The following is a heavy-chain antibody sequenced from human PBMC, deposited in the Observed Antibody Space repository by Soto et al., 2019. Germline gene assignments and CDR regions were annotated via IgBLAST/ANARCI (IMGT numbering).Heavy chain of an antibody. CDR3: ARGGSIGNDY. V-gene: IGHV3-72*01. CDR2: TRNKANSYTT. Sequence: LRLSCAASGFTFSDHYMDWVRQAPGKGLEWVGRTRNKANSYTTEYAASVKGRFTISRDDSKNSLYLQMNSLKTEDTAVYYCARGGSIGNDYRGQGTLVTVSS. CDR1: GFTFSDHY. D-gene: IGHD1-26*01. J-gene: IGHJ4*02.